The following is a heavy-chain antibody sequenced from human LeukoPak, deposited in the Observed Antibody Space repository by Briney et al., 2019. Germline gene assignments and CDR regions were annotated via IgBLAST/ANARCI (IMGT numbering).Heavy chain of an antibody. Sequence: SETLSFTCAVSGDSISSSKWWSWVRQPPGKGLEWIGEIYHSGSTNFNPSLKSRATISLDKSKNQFSLKLSSVTAADTAVYYCARVERGYSYGYAYYWGQGTLVTVSS. CDR3: ARVERGYSYGYAYY. D-gene: IGHD5-18*01. CDR2: IYHSGST. J-gene: IGHJ4*02. V-gene: IGHV4-4*02. CDR1: GDSISSSKW.